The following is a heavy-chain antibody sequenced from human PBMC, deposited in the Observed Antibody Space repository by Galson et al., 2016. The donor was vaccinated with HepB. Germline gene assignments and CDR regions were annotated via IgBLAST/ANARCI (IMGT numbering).Heavy chain of an antibody. CDR1: GFSLSTSRMS. D-gene: IGHD3-9*01. CDR3: ARISRARGHNNVLTGAKYYYYNMDV. CDR2: IDWDDDK. V-gene: IGHV2-70*01. J-gene: IGHJ6*02. Sequence: PALVKPTQTLSLTCTFSGFSLSTSRMSVTWIRQPPGKGLEWLALIDWDDDKYFSTSLKTRLTISKDTSKNQVVLTLTNMEPVDTATYYCARISRARGHNNVLTGAKYYYYNMDVWGQGTTVTVSS.